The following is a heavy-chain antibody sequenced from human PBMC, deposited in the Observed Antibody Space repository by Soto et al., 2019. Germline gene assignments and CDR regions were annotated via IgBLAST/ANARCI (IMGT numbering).Heavy chain of an antibody. J-gene: IGHJ1*01. CDR3: TKIRSVTAPFLDH. V-gene: IGHV3-23*01. D-gene: IGHD5-18*01. CDR2: ISIVGTT. Sequence: GGSLSLYCVVSGLTFSGSALSWVRQAAGRGLEWVSTISIVGTTYFAESVQGRFTVSRDNSKDHLFLQMKGLRVEDTAIYFCTKIRSVTAPFLDHWGQGTLVTVSS. CDR1: GLTFSGSA.